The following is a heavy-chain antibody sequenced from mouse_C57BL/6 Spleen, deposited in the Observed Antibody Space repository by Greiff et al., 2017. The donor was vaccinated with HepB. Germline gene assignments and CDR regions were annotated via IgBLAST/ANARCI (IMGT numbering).Heavy chain of an antibody. V-gene: IGHV1-26*01. CDR1: GYTFTDYY. Sequence: EVQLQQSGPELVKPGASVKISCKASGYTFTDYYMNWVKQSHGKSLEWIGDINPNNGGTSYNQKFKGKATLTVDKSSSTAYMELRSLTSEDSAVYYCAGEVNDFYWYFDVWGKGTTVTVSS. J-gene: IGHJ1*03. CDR3: AGEVNDFYWYFDV. CDR2: INPNNGGT. D-gene: IGHD2-12*01.